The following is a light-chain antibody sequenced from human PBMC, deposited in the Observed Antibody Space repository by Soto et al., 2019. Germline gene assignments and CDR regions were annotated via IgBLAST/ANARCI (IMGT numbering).Light chain of an antibody. CDR1: SNDVGHFNY. J-gene: IGLJ1*01. CDR3: TSFTTSKTFV. Sequence: QSALAQPASVSGSPGQSITISCTGTSNDVGHFNYVSWFQQHPGKAPKLLIFDVSNWPSGVSDRFSGSKSGNTASLTISGLQPEDEADYYCTSFTTSKTFVFGSGTKVTVL. CDR2: DVS. V-gene: IGLV2-14*03.